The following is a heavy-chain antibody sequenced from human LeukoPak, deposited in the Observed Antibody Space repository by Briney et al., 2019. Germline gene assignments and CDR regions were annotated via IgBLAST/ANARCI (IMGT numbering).Heavy chain of an antibody. CDR3: ARRELVGWKTFDY. V-gene: IGHV4-34*01. Sequence: SETLSLTCAVYGGSFSGYYWSWIRQPPGKGLEWIGEINHSGSTNYNPSLKSRVTISVDTSKNQFSLKLSSVTAADTAVYYCARRELVGWKTFDYWGQGTLVTVSS. D-gene: IGHD1-26*01. CDR2: INHSGST. J-gene: IGHJ4*02. CDR1: GGSFSGYY.